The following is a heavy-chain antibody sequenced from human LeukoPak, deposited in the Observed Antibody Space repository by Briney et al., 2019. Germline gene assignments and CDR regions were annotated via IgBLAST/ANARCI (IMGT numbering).Heavy chain of an antibody. CDR2: INPSGGST. CDR1: GYTFTSYY. D-gene: IGHD4-17*01. Sequence: ASVKVSCKASGYTFTSYYMHWVRQAPGQGLEWMGIINPSGGSTSYAQKFQGRVTMTRDTSTSTVYMDLSSLRSEDTAVYYCAYQSTVTSSFDYWGQGTLVTVSS. CDR3: AYQSTVTSSFDY. V-gene: IGHV1-46*01. J-gene: IGHJ4*02.